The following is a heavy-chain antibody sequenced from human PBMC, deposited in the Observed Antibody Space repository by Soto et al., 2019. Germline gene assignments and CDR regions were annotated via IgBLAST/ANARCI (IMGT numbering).Heavy chain of an antibody. Sequence: SETLSLTCTVSGGSVSSGSYYWSWIRQPPGKGLEWIGYIYYSGSTNYNPSLKSRVTISVDTSKNQFSLKLSSVTAADTAVYYCARVGDSSGYYFDYWGQGTLVTVSS. V-gene: IGHV4-61*01. D-gene: IGHD3-22*01. CDR3: ARVGDSSGYYFDY. J-gene: IGHJ4*02. CDR1: GGSVSSGSYY. CDR2: IYYSGST.